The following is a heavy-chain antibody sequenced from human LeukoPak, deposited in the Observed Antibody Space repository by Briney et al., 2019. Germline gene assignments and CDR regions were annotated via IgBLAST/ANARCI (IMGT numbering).Heavy chain of an antibody. CDR2: INPNSGGT. CDR1: GYTFTGYY. J-gene: IGHJ4*02. Sequence: ASVKVSCKASGYTFTGYYMHWARQAPGQGLEWMGWINPNSGGTNYAQKFQGRVTMTRDTSISTAYMELSRLRSDDTAVYYCARDRGGSYYVDYWGQGTLVTVSS. V-gene: IGHV1-2*02. D-gene: IGHD1-26*01. CDR3: ARDRGGSYYVDY.